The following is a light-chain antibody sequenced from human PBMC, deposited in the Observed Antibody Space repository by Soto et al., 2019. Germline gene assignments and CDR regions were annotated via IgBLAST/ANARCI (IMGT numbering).Light chain of an antibody. Sequence: QSVLTQPPSASGSPGQSVTISCTGSSSDVGGYNYVSWYQHHPGKAPKLIIYEVSKRPSGVPDRFSGSKSGNTASLTVSGLQPEDEADYYCSSYAGSNNVFGTGTKLTVL. V-gene: IGLV2-8*01. J-gene: IGLJ1*01. CDR1: SSDVGGYNY. CDR3: SSYAGSNNV. CDR2: EVS.